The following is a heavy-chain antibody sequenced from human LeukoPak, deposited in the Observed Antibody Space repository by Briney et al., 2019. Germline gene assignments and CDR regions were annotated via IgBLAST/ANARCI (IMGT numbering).Heavy chain of an antibody. D-gene: IGHD6-19*01. CDR3: ARPLDRGYSSGWYRYGFDY. CDR2: IWYDGSNK. Sequence: GGSLRLSCAASGFTFSSYDMHWVRQAPGKGLEWVAVIWYDGSNKYYADSVKGRFTISRDNSKNTLYLQMNSLRAEDTAVYYCARPLDRGYSSGWYRYGFDYWGQGTLVTVSS. CDR1: GFTFSSYD. J-gene: IGHJ4*02. V-gene: IGHV3-33*01.